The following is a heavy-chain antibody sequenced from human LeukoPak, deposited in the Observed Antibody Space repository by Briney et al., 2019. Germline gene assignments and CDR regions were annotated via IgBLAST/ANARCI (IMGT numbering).Heavy chain of an antibody. D-gene: IGHD6-13*01. CDR3: ARGSVGAAGRLDY. J-gene: IGHJ4*02. V-gene: IGHV3-66*01. CDR1: RFSVSDID. CDR2: IYSGGTT. Sequence: GGSLRLSCAASRFSVSDIDMNWVRQAPGKGLEWVSVIYSGGTTFYAESVKGRFTISRDNSQNTVYLQLNGLRVEDTAVYYCARGSVGAAGRLDYWGQGTLVTVSS.